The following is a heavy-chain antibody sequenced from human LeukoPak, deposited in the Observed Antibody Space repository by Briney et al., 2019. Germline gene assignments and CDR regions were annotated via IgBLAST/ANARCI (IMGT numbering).Heavy chain of an antibody. D-gene: IGHD6-25*01. Sequence: GRSLRLSCAASGFTFSSYGMHSVRQAPGKGLEWVAVIWCDGSNKYYADSVKGRFTISRDNSKNTLYLQMNSLRAEDTVVYYCAKDPRYSSAGMGNWGQGTMVTVSS. J-gene: IGHJ3*01. CDR1: GFTFSSYG. CDR3: AKDPRYSSAGMGN. CDR2: IWCDGSNK. V-gene: IGHV3-33*06.